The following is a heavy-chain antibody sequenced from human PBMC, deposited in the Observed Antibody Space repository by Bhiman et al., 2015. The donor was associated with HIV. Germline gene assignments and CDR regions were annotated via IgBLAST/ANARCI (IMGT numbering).Heavy chain of an antibody. Sequence: EVQLVESGGGLVKPGGSLRLSCAASGFTFSGYYMSWIRQAPGKGLEWVGRIKSKTDGGTTDYAAPVKGRFTISRDDSQNTLYLQMNSLKTEDTAVYYCATSPAILYYFDSWGQGSLVTVSS. CDR3: ATSPAILYYFDS. J-gene: IGHJ4*02. CDR1: GFTFSGYY. CDR2: IKSKTDGGTT. V-gene: IGHV3-15*01. D-gene: IGHD2-2*01.